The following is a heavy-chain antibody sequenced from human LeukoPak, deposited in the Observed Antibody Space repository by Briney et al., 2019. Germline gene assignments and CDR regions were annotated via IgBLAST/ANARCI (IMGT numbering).Heavy chain of an antibody. D-gene: IGHD6-19*01. CDR1: GFTFSSYA. CDR3: ATPLGVAGTGSAFDI. Sequence: PGRSLRLSCAASGFTFSSYAMHWVRQAPGKGLEWVAVISYDGSNKYYADSVKGRFTISRDNSRNTLYLQMNSLRAEDTAVYYCATPLGVAGTGSAFDIWGQGTMVTVPS. J-gene: IGHJ3*02. CDR2: ISYDGSNK. V-gene: IGHV3-30-3*01.